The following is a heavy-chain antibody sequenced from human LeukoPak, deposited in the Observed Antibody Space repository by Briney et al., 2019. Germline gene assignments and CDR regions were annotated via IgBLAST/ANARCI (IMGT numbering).Heavy chain of an antibody. J-gene: IGHJ4*02. Sequence: GASVKVSCKASGYTFTSYYMHWVRQAPGQGLEWMGIINPSGGSTSYAQKFQGRVTMTRDTSTSTVYMELSSLRSEDTAVYYCARDLSSVSETSSSWCPDYWGQGTLVAVSS. CDR2: INPSGGST. V-gene: IGHV1-46*01. CDR1: GYTFTSYY. CDR3: ARDLSSVSETSSSWCPDY. D-gene: IGHD6-6*01.